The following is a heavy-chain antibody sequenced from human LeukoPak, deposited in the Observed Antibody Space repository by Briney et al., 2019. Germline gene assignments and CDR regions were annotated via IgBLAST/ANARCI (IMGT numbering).Heavy chain of an antibody. CDR1: GFTFRNFW. Sequence: GGSLRLSCAASGFTFRNFWTTWVRQAPGRGLEWVATIKGDGSEKFHVDSAKGRITISRDNANNSLHLQMNSLRVDDTAVYYCARDRSSYGDAYDIWGQGTMVTVSS. CDR2: IKGDGSEK. V-gene: IGHV3-7*01. J-gene: IGHJ3*02. CDR3: ARDRSSYGDAYDI. D-gene: IGHD1-26*01.